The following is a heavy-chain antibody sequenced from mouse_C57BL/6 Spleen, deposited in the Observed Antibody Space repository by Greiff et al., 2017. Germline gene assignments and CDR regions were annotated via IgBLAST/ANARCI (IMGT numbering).Heavy chain of an antibody. J-gene: IGHJ4*01. CDR2: ISNGGGST. V-gene: IGHV5-12*01. CDR3: ARLFMDY. Sequence: EVHLVESGGGLVQPGGSLKLSCAASGFTFSDYYMYWVRQTPEKRLEWVAYISNGGGSTYYPDTVKGRFTISRDNAKNTLYLQMSRLKSEDTAMYYCARLFMDYWGQGTSVTVSS. CDR1: GFTFSDYY.